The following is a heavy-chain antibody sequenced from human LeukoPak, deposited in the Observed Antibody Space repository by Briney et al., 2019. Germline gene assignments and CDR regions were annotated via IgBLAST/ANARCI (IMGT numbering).Heavy chain of an antibody. CDR1: GFIFSNYS. V-gene: IGHV3-21*05. CDR3: ARDPGGYCSSTSCYPEGS. CDR2: IDGSSTFI. J-gene: IGHJ4*02. Sequence: GGSLRLSCAASGFIFSNYSMNWVRQAPGKGLEWLSYIDGSSTFIFYADSVKGRFTISRDNAENSLYLQMNSLRAEDTAVYYCARDPGGYCSSTSCYPEGSWGQGTLVTVSS. D-gene: IGHD2-2*01.